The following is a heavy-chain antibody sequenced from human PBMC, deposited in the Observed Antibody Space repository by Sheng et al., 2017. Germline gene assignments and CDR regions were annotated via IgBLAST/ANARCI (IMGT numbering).Heavy chain of an antibody. CDR1: GGSISSSIYY. CDR2: IFSAGKI. CDR3: ARGRYNINYPAFLDF. V-gene: IGHV4-39*07. D-gene: IGHD4-4*01. Sequence: QLQLQESGPGLVEPSGTLSLTCTVSGGSISSSIYYWGWIRQPPGKGLEWIGNIFSAGKIYYNPSLKSRLTLSVDTSKNQFSLRLSSVTAADTALYYCARGRYNINYPAFLDFWGQGSLVTVSS. J-gene: IGHJ4*02.